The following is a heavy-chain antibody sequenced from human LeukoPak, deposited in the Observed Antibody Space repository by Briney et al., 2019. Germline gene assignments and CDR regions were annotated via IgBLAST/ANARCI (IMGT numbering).Heavy chain of an antibody. J-gene: IGHJ6*03. Sequence: SVRVSCKASGGTFSNYAISWVRQAPGQGLEWMGGIIPIFGTANYAQKFQGRVTITADESTSTASMELSSLRSEDTAVYYCARAGGYCGSTSCYSGYYYYFMDVWGKGTTVTVSS. CDR2: IIPIFGTA. CDR1: GGTFSNYA. D-gene: IGHD2-2*01. V-gene: IGHV1-69*13. CDR3: ARAGGYCGSTSCYSGYYYYFMDV.